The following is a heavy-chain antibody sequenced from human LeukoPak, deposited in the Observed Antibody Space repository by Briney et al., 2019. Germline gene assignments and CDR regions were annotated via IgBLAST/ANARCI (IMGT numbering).Heavy chain of an antibody. D-gene: IGHD3-9*01. CDR3: ARGGNPLRYFDWLLSGFYYYYYMDV. CDR2: MNPNSGNT. Sequence: ASVKVSCKASGFTFSVYNIHWVRQAPGQGLEWMGWMNPNSGNTGYAQKFQGRVTMTRYTSISTAYMELSSLRSEDTAVYYCARGGNPLRYFDWLLSGFYYYYYMDVWGKGTTVTISS. J-gene: IGHJ6*03. CDR1: GFTFSVYN. V-gene: IGHV1-8*02.